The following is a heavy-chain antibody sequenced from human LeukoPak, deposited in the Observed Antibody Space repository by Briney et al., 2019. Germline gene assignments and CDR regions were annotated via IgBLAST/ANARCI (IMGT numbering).Heavy chain of an antibody. J-gene: IGHJ4*02. CDR1: GLTLSNFW. Sequence: GGSLRLSCAASGLTLSNFWVHWVRQVPGKGLEWVSRINPDGSSTDYADSVKGRFTISRDNAKNTVYLQMNSLRAEDTAVYYCAKCYCSSTSCPAYSWGQGTLVTVSS. D-gene: IGHD2-2*01. CDR2: INPDGSST. V-gene: IGHV3-74*01. CDR3: AKCYCSSTSCPAYS.